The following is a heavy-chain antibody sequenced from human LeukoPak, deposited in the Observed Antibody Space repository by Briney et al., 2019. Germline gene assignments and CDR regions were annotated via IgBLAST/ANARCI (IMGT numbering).Heavy chain of an antibody. J-gene: IGHJ4*02. V-gene: IGHV1-8*01. Sequence: GASVKVSCKASGYTFTSYDINRVRQATGQGLEWMGWMNPNSGNTGYAQKFQGRVTMTRNTSISTAYMELSSLRSEDTAVYYCARGLAYCGGDCYWFGSPRRYYFDYWGQGTLVTVSS. CDR3: ARGLAYCGGDCYWFGSPRRYYFDY. D-gene: IGHD2-21*02. CDR1: GYTFTSYD. CDR2: MNPNSGNT.